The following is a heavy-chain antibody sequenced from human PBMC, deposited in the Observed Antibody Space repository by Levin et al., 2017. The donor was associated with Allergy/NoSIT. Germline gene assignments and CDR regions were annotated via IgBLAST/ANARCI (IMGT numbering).Heavy chain of an antibody. V-gene: IGHV3-21*04. J-gene: IGHJ3*02. CDR1: GFTLNEYR. CDR3: ARLYCTSISCYQGDAFDI. Sequence: SCEVAGFTLNEYRMSWVRQTPGKGLEWVSFISSSSSFIYYADSVRGRFTISRDTAKNSLFLQMNSLRAEDTAIYYCARLYCTSISCYQGDAFDIWGQGTMVSVSS. CDR2: ISSSSSFI. D-gene: IGHD2-2*01.